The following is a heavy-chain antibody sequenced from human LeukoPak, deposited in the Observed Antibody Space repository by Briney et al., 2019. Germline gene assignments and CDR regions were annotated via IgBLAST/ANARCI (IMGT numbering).Heavy chain of an antibody. D-gene: IGHD2-2*01. J-gene: IGHJ4*02. CDR2: ISSSSSYI. V-gene: IGHV3-21*01. Sequence: PGGSLRLSCAASGFTFSSYEMNWVRQAPGKGLEWVSSISSSSSYIYYADSVKGRFTISRDDAKNSLYLQVNSLRAEDTAVYYCASPDCGSTRCYGFDNWGQGTLVTVSS. CDR1: GFTFSSYE. CDR3: ASPDCGSTRCYGFDN.